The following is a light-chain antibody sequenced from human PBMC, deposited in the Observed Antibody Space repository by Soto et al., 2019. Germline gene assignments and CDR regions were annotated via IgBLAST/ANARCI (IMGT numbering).Light chain of an antibody. CDR1: SSDVGGYNY. CDR2: EVN. V-gene: IGLV2-14*01. Sequence: QSALTQPASVSGSPGQSITISCTGTSSDVGGYNYVSWFQQHPGKAPKLMIFEVNNRPSGVSDRFSGSKSGNTASLTISGLQPEDEADYYCSSFTRSSTRVFGSGTQLTVL. J-gene: IGLJ7*01. CDR3: SSFTRSSTRV.